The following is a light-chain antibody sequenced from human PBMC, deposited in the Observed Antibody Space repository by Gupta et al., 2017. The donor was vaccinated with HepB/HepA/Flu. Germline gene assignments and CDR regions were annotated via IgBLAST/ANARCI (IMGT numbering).Light chain of an antibody. CDR3: QHKHSTPTT. CDR1: QSISSY. Sequence: DIQMTQSPSSLSASVGDRVTITCRASQSISSYLNWYQQRPGKAPKLLISDATTLQSGVPSRFSGSGSGTDFILSIGSLQPEDFGTYYCQHKHSTPTTFGQGTTVEVK. J-gene: IGKJ1*01. CDR2: DAT. V-gene: IGKV1-39*01.